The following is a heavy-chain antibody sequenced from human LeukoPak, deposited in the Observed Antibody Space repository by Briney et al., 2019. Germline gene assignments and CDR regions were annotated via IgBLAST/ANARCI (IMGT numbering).Heavy chain of an antibody. Sequence: HTGGSLRLSRATSGFTFSSYAMSWVRQAPGKGLEWVSTISGSGGSTFYADSVKGRFTVSRDNSKNTLYLQMNSLRAEDTAVYYCAKDHPYYYDSSGYWWGDFDYWGQGTLVTVSS. CDR2: ISGSGGST. V-gene: IGHV3-23*01. CDR1: GFTFSSYA. J-gene: IGHJ4*02. D-gene: IGHD3-22*01. CDR3: AKDHPYYYDSSGYWWGDFDY.